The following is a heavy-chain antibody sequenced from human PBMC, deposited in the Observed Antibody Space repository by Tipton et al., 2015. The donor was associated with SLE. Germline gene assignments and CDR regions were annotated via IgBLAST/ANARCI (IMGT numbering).Heavy chain of an antibody. Sequence: QSGAEVKKPGASVKVSCKASGYTFTGYYMHWVRQAPGQGLEWMGWINPNSGGTVYAQKFQDRVTMTRDTSISTAYMELSRLKSDDTAVYYCARVVSATGYYFDCWGQGTLVTVSS. CDR3: ARVVSATGYYFDC. CDR2: INPNSGGT. J-gene: IGHJ4*02. D-gene: IGHD1-26*01. V-gene: IGHV1-2*02. CDR1: GYTFTGYY.